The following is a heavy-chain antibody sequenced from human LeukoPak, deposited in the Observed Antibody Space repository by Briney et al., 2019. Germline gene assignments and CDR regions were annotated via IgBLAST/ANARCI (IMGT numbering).Heavy chain of an antibody. V-gene: IGHV4-61*02. CDR2: IYTSGST. Sequence: SETLSLTCTVSGGSISSGSYYWSWIRQPAGKGLEWIGRIYTSGSTNYNPSLKSRVTISVDTSKNQFSLKLSSVTAADTAVYYCAREHRWFGELSLIQSGMDVWGKGTTVTVSS. CDR3: AREHRWFGELSLIQSGMDV. CDR1: GGSISSGSYY. J-gene: IGHJ6*04. D-gene: IGHD3-10*01.